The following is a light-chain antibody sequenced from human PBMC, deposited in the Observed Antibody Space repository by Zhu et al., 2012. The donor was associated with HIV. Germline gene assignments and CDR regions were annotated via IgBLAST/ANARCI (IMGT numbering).Light chain of an antibody. CDR2: GTS. CDR3: QQRSNWPLT. Sequence: IVLTQSPATLSLSPGERATVSCRASQSVRSFLAWYQQKPGQAPRLLIYGTSKRATGIPARFSGGGSGTDFTLTISSLEPEDFAVYYCQQRSNWPLTFGGGTKVEIK. CDR1: QSVRSF. V-gene: IGKV3-11*01. J-gene: IGKJ4*01.